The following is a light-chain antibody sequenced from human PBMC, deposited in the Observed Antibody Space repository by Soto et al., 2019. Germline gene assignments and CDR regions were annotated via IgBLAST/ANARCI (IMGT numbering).Light chain of an antibody. V-gene: IGLV2-14*01. Sequence: QSALTQPASVSGSPGQSITISCTGTISDVGGYNYVSWYQQHPGKAPKLMIYEVSNRPSGVSNRFSGSKSGDTASLTISGLQAEDEADYYCSSYTTRTTLYVFGTGTKVTVL. CDR3: SSYTTRTTLYV. CDR1: ISDVGGYNY. J-gene: IGLJ1*01. CDR2: EVS.